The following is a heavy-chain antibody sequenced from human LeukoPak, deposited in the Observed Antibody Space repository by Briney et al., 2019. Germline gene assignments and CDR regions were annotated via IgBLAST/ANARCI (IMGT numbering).Heavy chain of an antibody. V-gene: IGHV3-7*01. D-gene: IGHD3-10*01. CDR3: ARDPYYYDSGSFAAFDI. J-gene: IGHJ3*02. CDR2: IKEDGSKT. CDR1: SFTFSSYW. Sequence: GGSLRLSCAASSFTFSSYWMTWVRQAPGKGLEWVANIKEDGSKTFYVDSVKGRFTISRDNAKNSLYLQMNSLRAEDTAVYYCARDPYYYDSGSFAAFDIWGQGTMVTVSS.